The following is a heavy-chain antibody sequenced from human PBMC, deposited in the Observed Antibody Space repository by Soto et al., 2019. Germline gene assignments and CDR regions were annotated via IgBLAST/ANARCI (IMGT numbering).Heavy chain of an antibody. J-gene: IGHJ5*02. Sequence: ASVKVSCKSSGYTFTGYYMHWVRQAPGQGLEWMGWINPNSGSTSYAQKFQGWVTMTRDTSTSTAYMELSSLRSEDTAVYYCARACSSTSCYLRWFDPWGQGTLVTVSS. CDR1: GYTFTGYY. D-gene: IGHD2-2*01. CDR3: ARACSSTSCYLRWFDP. CDR2: INPNSGST. V-gene: IGHV1-2*04.